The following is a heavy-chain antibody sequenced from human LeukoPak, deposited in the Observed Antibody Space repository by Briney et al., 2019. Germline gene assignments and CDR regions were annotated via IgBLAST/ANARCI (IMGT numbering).Heavy chain of an antibody. D-gene: IGHD6-13*01. Sequence: ASVKVSCKASGYTFSSHDINWVRQVPGQGLEWMGWMNPNSGNTGYAQKFQGRVTITRNTSISTAYMELSSLRSEDTAVYYCATEGYSSSWRYYWGQGTLVTVSS. J-gene: IGHJ4*02. V-gene: IGHV1-8*01. CDR1: GYTFSSHD. CDR2: MNPNSGNT. CDR3: ATEGYSSSWRYY.